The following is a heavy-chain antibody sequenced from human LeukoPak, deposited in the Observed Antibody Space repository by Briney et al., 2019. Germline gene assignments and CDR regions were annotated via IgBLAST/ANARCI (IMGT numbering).Heavy chain of an antibody. D-gene: IGHD5-24*01. V-gene: IGHV4-61*02. J-gene: IGHJ4*02. Sequence: SQTLSLTCTVSGGSISSGGYYWSWIRQPAGKGLEWIGRIYTSGSTNYNPSLKSRVTISVDTSKNQFSLKLSSVTAADTAVYYCAREVEMATIYWGQGTLVTVSS. CDR1: GGSISSGGYY. CDR2: IYTSGST. CDR3: AREVEMATIY.